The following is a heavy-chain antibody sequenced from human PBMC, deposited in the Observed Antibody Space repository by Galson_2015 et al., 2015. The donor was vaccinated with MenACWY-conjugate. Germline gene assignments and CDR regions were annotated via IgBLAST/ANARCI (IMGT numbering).Heavy chain of an antibody. CDR1: NGSFTSDDYC. Sequence: TLSLTCTVSNGSFTSDDYCWSWIRQQPGKGLEWIGYIYKSGRTHYTPSLKSRVTMSADTSTNQLSLKLTSAAAADTAVYYCARVSKPTVFGVLLPFDAFDVWGQGTMVTVSS. D-gene: IGHD3-3*01. J-gene: IGHJ3*01. V-gene: IGHV4-31*03. CDR3: ARVSKPTVFGVLLPFDAFDV. CDR2: IYKSGRT.